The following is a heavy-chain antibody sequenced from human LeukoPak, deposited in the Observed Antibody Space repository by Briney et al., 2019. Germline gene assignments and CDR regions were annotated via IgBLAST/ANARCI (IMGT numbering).Heavy chain of an antibody. CDR1: GGSFSGYY. CDR2: INHSGST. D-gene: IGHD3-9*01. CDR3: ASSLLTADAFDI. V-gene: IGHV4-34*01. Sequence: PSETLSLTCAVYGGSFSGYYWSWIRQPPGKGLEWIGEINHSGSTNYNPSLKSRVTISIDTSKNQFSLKLSSVTAADTAVYYCASSLLTADAFDIWGQGTMVTVPS. J-gene: IGHJ3*02.